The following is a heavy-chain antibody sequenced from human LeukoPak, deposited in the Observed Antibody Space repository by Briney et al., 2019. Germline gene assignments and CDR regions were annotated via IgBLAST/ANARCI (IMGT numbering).Heavy chain of an antibody. J-gene: IGHJ3*02. CDR2: INSDGSST. CDR3: ARGGVTPVDAFDI. V-gene: IGHV3-74*01. CDR1: GFTFSSYW. D-gene: IGHD2-21*02. Sequence: GGSLRLSCAASGFTFSSYWMHWVRQAPGKGLVWVSRINSDGSSTSYADSVKGRFTISRDNAKNTLYLQMNSLRAEDTAVYYCARGGVTPVDAFDIWGQGTMVTVSS.